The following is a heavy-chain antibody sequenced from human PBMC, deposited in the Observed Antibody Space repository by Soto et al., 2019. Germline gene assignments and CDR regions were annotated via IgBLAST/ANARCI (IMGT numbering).Heavy chain of an antibody. V-gene: IGHV1-69*01. D-gene: IGHD3-10*01. Sequence: QVPLVQSGAEVKKPGSSVTVSCKASGGTFSSYAIHWVRQAPGQGLEWMGGIIPMYGPAKYAQRFQGRVTITAEESTTTVYMELTSLTSQDTAVYYCVRVTFMVRGVIDNGFDPWGHGTLVTVSS. J-gene: IGHJ5*02. CDR3: VRVTFMVRGVIDNGFDP. CDR2: IIPMYGPA. CDR1: GGTFSSYA.